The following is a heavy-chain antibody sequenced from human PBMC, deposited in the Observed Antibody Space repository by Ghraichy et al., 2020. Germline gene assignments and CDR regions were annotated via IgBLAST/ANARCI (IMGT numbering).Heavy chain of an antibody. CDR2: IYSGGNS. CDR1: GFTVSSNY. Sequence: GGSLRLSCAASGFTVSSNYMSWVRQAPGKGLEWLSVIYSGGNSYYADSMKGRFTISRDNSKNTVYFQMNSLRAEDTAVYYCARGATTVRGYYYYAMDVWGQGTTVTVSS. J-gene: IGHJ6*02. V-gene: IGHV3-53*01. CDR3: ARGATTVRGYYYYAMDV. D-gene: IGHD4-11*01.